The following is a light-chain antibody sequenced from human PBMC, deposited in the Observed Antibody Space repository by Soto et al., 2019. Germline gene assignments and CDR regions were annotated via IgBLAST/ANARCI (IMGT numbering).Light chain of an antibody. CDR1: QSVNSN. CDR3: QQYNNWPIT. CDR2: GAS. V-gene: IGKV3-15*01. J-gene: IGKJ5*01. Sequence: ETVMTHSPATLSVSPWERATLSCWASQSVNSNLAWYQQKLGRAPRVLIYGASTMATGFPARFSVSGSGTEDTLTIISRQSEDFSVYYCQQYNNWPITFGQGTRLEIK.